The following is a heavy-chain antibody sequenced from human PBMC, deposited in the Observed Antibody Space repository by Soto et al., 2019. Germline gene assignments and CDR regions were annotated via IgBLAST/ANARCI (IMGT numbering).Heavy chain of an antibody. V-gene: IGHV3-74*01. CDR1: GFTFSAYW. D-gene: IGHD3-16*01. CDR3: ARDGGAGTPFDN. Sequence: EVQLVESGGGLVQPGGSLRLSCAASGFTFSAYWMHWVRQVPGKGLVWVSRIDNDGRTTRYADSVMGRFTISRDNARNTLYLPMNSPRAEGTAIYYWARDGGAGTPFDNRGQGALVTVSS. CDR2: IDNDGRTT. J-gene: IGHJ4*02.